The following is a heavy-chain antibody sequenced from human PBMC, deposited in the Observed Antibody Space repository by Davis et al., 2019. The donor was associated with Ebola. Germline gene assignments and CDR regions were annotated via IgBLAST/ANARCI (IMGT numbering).Heavy chain of an antibody. Sequence: AASVKVSCKASGYTFTRYGISWVRQAPGQGLEWMGWISAYNGNTNYAQNLQGRVTMTTDTSTSTAYMEVRSLRYDDTAVYYCARDVTMVLPSGWFDPWGQGTLVTVSS. D-gene: IGHD3-10*01. J-gene: IGHJ5*02. V-gene: IGHV1-18*01. CDR1: GYTFTRYG. CDR2: ISAYNGNT. CDR3: ARDVTMVLPSGWFDP.